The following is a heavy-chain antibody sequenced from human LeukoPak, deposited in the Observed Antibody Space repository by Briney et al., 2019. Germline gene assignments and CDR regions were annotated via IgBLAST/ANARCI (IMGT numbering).Heavy chain of an antibody. V-gene: IGHV4-4*07. CDR3: ARDKPGGFVGVPASSFDYYYMDV. Sequence: SETLSLTCTVSGGSISSYYWSWIRQPAGKGLEWIGRIYTSGSTNYNPSLTSRVTMSVDTSNNQFSLKLSSVTAADTAVYYCARDKPGGFVGVPASSFDYYYMDVWGKGTTVTVSS. CDR2: IYTSGST. CDR1: GGSISSYY. J-gene: IGHJ6*03. D-gene: IGHD2-2*01.